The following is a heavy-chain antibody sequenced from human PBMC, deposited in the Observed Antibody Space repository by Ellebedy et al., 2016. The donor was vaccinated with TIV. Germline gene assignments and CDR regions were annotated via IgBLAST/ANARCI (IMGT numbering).Heavy chain of an antibody. Sequence: MPSETLSLTCAVSGGSLSGYYRSWIRQPPGKGLEWMGEINHSGSTNYNSSLKSRVIITLDTSKNQFSLKLSSVAAADTAVYDCSRGETNQNWGQGILVTVSS. CDR2: INHSGST. D-gene: IGHD1-14*01. CDR3: SRGETNQN. CDR1: GGSLSGYY. J-gene: IGHJ4*02. V-gene: IGHV4-34*01.